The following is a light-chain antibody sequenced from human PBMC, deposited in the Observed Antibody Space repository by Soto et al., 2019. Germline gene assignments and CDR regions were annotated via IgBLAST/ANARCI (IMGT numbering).Light chain of an antibody. CDR3: MQALQTPT. V-gene: IGKV2-28*01. Sequence: DIVMTQSPLSLPVTPGEPASISCRSSQSLLHSNGYNYLDWYLQKPGQSPQLLIYLGSNRASGVPDRFSGSCSSPDFTLKIIIVEADDVGVYYCMQALQTPTFGGGTKVEIK. CDR2: LGS. CDR1: QSLLHSNGYNY. J-gene: IGKJ4*01.